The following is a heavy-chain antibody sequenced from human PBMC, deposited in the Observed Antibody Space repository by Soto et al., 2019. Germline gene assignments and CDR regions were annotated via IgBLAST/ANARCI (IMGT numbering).Heavy chain of an antibody. D-gene: IGHD6-6*01. CDR3: ARVLATLPVFAFDV. CDR1: GISLSTSGVG. CDR2: VYWHDDK. V-gene: IGHV2-5*01. Sequence: SGPTLANPTKPLTLTCSLSGISLSTSGVGLGSIRHTPGKALEWLALVYWHDDKHYSPSLKSRLTITKDTSKNQAVLTMTNMDPVDTATYYCARVLATLPVFAFDVWGQGTVVTVSS. J-gene: IGHJ3*01.